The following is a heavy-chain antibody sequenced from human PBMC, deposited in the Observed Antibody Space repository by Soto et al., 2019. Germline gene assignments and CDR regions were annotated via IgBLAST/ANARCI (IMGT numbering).Heavy chain of an antibody. CDR2: TYYRSKWYN. CDR3: ARDLRARYDYYYYGMDV. CDR1: GDSVSSNSAA. V-gene: IGHV6-1*01. J-gene: IGHJ6*02. D-gene: IGHD5-12*01. Sequence: QSQTLSLTCAISGDSVSSNSAAWNWIGQSPSRGLEWLGRTYYRSKWYNDYAVSVKSRITINPDTSKNQFSLQLNSVTPEDTAVYYCARDLRARYDYYYYGMDVWGQGTTVTVSS.